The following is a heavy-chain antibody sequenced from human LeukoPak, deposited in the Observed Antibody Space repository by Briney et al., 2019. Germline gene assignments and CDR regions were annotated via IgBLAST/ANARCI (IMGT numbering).Heavy chain of an antibody. J-gene: IGHJ4*02. CDR2: IYHSGST. Sequence: PSGTLSLTCAVSGGSISSSNWWSWVRQPPGKGLEWIGEIYHSGSTNYNPSLKSRVTISVDTSKNQFSLKLSSVTAADTAVYYCARRGRLRTFDYWGQGTLVTVSS. D-gene: IGHD1-7*01. CDR3: ARRGRLRTFDY. CDR1: GGSISSSNW. V-gene: IGHV4-4*02.